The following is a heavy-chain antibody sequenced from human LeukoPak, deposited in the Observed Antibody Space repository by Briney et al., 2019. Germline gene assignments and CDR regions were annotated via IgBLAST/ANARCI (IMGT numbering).Heavy chain of an antibody. CDR1: GGSMRNENYD. J-gene: IGHJ6*03. V-gene: IGHV4-39*01. CDR2: IFYSGSA. CDR3: ARHFHYDFWSGYYRQNRQNRDHYYYMDV. D-gene: IGHD3-3*01. Sequence: SETLPLTCTISGGSMRNENYDWGWIRQPPGKGLEWIGSIFYSGSADYDPSLQSRVTMSIETSNNQLSLKLSSVTAADTAVYYCARHFHYDFWSGYYRQNRQNRDHYYYMDVWGKGTTVTVSS.